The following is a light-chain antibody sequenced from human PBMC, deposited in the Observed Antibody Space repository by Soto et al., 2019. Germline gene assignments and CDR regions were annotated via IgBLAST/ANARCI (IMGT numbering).Light chain of an antibody. Sequence: EIELTQSPATLSLSLGERATISCRASQSVIYLVRYHQKTGQAPTLLIYDASSRATGVPTKVSGSWSGTDFTLTISRLEPEDFAVYYCQQYGSSPWTFGQGTRVDIK. V-gene: IGKV3-20*01. J-gene: IGKJ1*01. CDR2: DAS. CDR1: QSVIY. CDR3: QQYGSSPWT.